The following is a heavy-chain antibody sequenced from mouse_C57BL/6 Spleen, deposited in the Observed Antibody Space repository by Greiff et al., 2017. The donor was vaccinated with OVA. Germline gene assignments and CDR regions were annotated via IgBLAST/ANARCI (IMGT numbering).Heavy chain of an antibody. CDR2: INPSTGGT. V-gene: IGHV1-42*01. D-gene: IGHD1-1*01. CDR1: GYSFTGYY. J-gene: IGHJ4*01. Sequence: EVQRVESGPELVKPGASVKISCKASGYSFTGYYMNWVKQSPEKSLEWIGEINPSTGGTTYNQKFKAKATLTVDKSSSTAYMQLKSLTSEDSAVYYCARYGTTDYAMDYWGQGTSVTVSS. CDR3: ARYGTTDYAMDY.